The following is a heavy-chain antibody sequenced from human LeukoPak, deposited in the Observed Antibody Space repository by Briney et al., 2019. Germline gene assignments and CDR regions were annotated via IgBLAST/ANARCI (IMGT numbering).Heavy chain of an antibody. CDR3: AREESSGYYDFDY. CDR1: GGSISSSSYY. J-gene: IGHJ4*02. D-gene: IGHD3-22*01. V-gene: IGHV4-39*07. Sequence: PSETLSLTCTVSGGSISSSSYYWGWIRQPPGKGLEWIGSIYHSGSTYYNPSLKSRVTISVDTSKNQFSLKLSSVTAADTAVYYCAREESSGYYDFDYWGQGTLVTVSS. CDR2: IYHSGST.